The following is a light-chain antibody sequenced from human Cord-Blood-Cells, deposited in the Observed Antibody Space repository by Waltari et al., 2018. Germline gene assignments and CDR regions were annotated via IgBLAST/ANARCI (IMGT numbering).Light chain of an antibody. V-gene: IGLV3-27*01. CDR3: YSAADNNLGV. J-gene: IGLJ3*02. CDR1: VLAKKY. CDR2: KDS. Sequence: SYELTQPSSVSVSPGQRARITSSGDVLAKKYARWFQQKPGQAPVLVIYKDSERPSGIPERFSGSSSGTTVTLTISGAQVEDEADYYCYSAADNNLGVFGGGTKLTVL.